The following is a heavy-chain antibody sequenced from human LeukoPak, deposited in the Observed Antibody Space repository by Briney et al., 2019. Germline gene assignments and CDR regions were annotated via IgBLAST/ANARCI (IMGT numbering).Heavy chain of an antibody. Sequence: SETLSLTCTVSGGSISSGGYYWSWIRQPPGKGLEWIGYIYNSGSTSYNPSLKSRVTISVDTSKNQFSLKLTSVTAADTAVYYCVRDRELTYWGQGTLVTVSS. J-gene: IGHJ4*02. CDR1: GGSISSGGYY. CDR3: VRDRELTY. V-gene: IGHV4-61*08. CDR2: IYNSGST. D-gene: IGHD1-26*01.